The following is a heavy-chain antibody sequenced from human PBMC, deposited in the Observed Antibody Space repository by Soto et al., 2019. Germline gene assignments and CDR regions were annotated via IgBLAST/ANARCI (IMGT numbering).Heavy chain of an antibody. CDR2: IIPIFGTA. CDR3: ARESDTAMGDYYYYGMDV. Sequence: ASVKVSCKASGGTFSSYAISWVRQAPGQGLEWMGGIIPIFGTANYAQKFQGRVTITADESTSTAYMELSSLRSEDTAVYYCARESDTAMGDYYYYGMDVWGQGTTVTVS. V-gene: IGHV1-69*13. J-gene: IGHJ6*02. CDR1: GGTFSSYA. D-gene: IGHD5-18*01.